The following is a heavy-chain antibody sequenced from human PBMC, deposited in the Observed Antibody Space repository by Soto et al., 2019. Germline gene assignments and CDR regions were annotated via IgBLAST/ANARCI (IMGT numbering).Heavy chain of an antibody. CDR1: GFTFSTYG. CDR3: AKSVYDCNEEFFDY. CDR2: ISYDGVNK. V-gene: IGHV3-30*18. D-gene: IGHD1-1*01. Sequence: GGSLRLSCAASGFTFSTYGMHWVRQAPGKGLEWVAVISYDGVNKYYADSVKGRFTISRDNSKNTLYLQMNSLRAEDTAVYYCAKSVYDCNEEFFDYWSRGTLVTVSS. J-gene: IGHJ4*02.